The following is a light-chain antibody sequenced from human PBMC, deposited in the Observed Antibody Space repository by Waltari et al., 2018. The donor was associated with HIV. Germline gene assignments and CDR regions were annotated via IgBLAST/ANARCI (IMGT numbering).Light chain of an antibody. CDR1: RGAVGGYDY. J-gene: IGLJ2*01. CDR2: AIT. Sequence: QSALTQPRSVSGSPGQSVTISCTGTRGAVGGYDYVPWYQPHPRKAPKLMIYAITKRPSVGPDRFSGPKSGNTASLPIAGLQAEDEADYYCCSYTGTYTSVVFGGGTKLTVL. V-gene: IGLV2-11*02. CDR3: CSYTGTYTSVV.